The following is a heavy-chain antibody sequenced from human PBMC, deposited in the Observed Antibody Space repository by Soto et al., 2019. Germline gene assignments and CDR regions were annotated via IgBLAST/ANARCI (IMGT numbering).Heavy chain of an antibody. J-gene: IGHJ1*01. D-gene: IGHD1-26*01. V-gene: IGHV1-2*02. Sequence: ASVKVSCKASRYTFTSYDIFWVLQSPGQGLEWMGWMRTGSGDTHYAQKFQGRVTMTRDTSISTAYMELNNLVSDDTAVYYCARRSTTYLNEVIYDIWGQGTLVTVSS. CDR3: ARRSTTYLNEVIYDI. CDR1: RYTFTSYD. CDR2: MRTGSGDT.